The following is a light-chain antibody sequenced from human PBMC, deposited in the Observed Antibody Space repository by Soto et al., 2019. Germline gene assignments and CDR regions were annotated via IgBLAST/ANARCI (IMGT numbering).Light chain of an antibody. V-gene: IGLV2-14*03. CDR1: SSDVGGYNY. CDR2: DVS. Sequence: QSALTQPASVSGSPGQSITISCTGISSDVGGYNYVSWYQQHPGKAPKLMIYDVSNRPSGVSSRFSGSKSGNTASLTISGLQADDEADYYCSSYPSSTTSVVFGGGTKVTVL. J-gene: IGLJ2*01. CDR3: SSYPSSTTSVV.